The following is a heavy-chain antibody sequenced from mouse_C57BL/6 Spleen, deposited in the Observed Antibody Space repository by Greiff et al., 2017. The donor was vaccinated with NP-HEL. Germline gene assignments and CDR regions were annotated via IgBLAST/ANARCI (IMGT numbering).Heavy chain of an antibody. CDR1: GYTFTSYW. J-gene: IGHJ2*01. CDR2: IHPNSGST. Sequence: VQLQQPGAELVKPGASVKLSCKASGYTFTSYWMHWVKQRPGQGLEWIGMIHPNSGSTNYNEKFKSKATLTVDKSSSTAYMQLSSLTSEDSAVYYCAREGYGSSLYYFDYWGKGTTLTVSS. CDR3: AREGYGSSLYYFDY. V-gene: IGHV1-64*01. D-gene: IGHD1-1*01.